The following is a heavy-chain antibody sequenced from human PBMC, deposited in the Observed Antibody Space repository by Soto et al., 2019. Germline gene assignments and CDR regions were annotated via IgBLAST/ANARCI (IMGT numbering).Heavy chain of an antibody. CDR2: IYWDDDQ. D-gene: IGHD2-15*01. CDR3: AHMRAAKFDY. Sequence: QITLKESGPTLVKPTQTLTLTCNVSGVSLSTGGVGVGWIRQPPGKALEWLALIYWDDDQRSSPSLKSRLTTTKDTSKSQVVLTMTNMAPEDTATYYCAHMRAAKFDYWGQGTLVTVSS. CDR1: GVSLSTGGVG. J-gene: IGHJ4*02. V-gene: IGHV2-5*02.